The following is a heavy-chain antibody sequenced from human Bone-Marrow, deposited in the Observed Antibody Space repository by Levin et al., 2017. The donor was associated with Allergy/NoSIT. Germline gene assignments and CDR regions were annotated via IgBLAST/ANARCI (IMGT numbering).Heavy chain of an antibody. CDR3: ARTEYGSGSYSVY. V-gene: IGHV4-34*01. Sequence: SQTLSLTCAVYGGSFSGYYWSWIRQPPGKGLEWIGEINHSGSTNYNPSLKSRVTISVDTSKNQFSLKLSSVTAADTAVYYCARTEYGSGSYSVYWGQGTLVTVSS. D-gene: IGHD3-10*01. CDR1: GGSFSGYY. CDR2: INHSGST. J-gene: IGHJ4*02.